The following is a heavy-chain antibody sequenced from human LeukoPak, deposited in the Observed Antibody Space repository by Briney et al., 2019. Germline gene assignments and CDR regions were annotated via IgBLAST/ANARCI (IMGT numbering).Heavy chain of an antibody. V-gene: IGHV1-18*01. CDR1: GYTFTSYG. CDR2: ISAYNGNT. Sequence: ASVKVSCKASGYTFTSYGISWVRQAPGQGLEWMGWISAYNGNTNYAQKLQARVTMTTDTSTSTAYMELRSLRSDDTAVYYCARDHYYYYYGMDVWGQGTTVTVSS. CDR3: ARDHYYYYYGMDV. J-gene: IGHJ6*02.